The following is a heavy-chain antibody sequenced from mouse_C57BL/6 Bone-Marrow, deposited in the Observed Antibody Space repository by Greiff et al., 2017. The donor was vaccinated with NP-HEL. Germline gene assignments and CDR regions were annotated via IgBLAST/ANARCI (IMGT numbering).Heavy chain of an antibody. V-gene: IGHV1-66*01. J-gene: IGHJ2*01. CDR1: GYSFTSYY. Sequence: QVQLQQSGPELVKPGASVKISCKASGYSFTSYYIHWVKQRPGQGLEWIGWIYPGSGTTKYNEKFKGKATLTADTSSSTAYMQLSSLTSEDSAVYSSARGGGSGYVPRFDYWGQGTTLTVSS. CDR3: ARGGGSGYVPRFDY. CDR2: IYPGSGTT. D-gene: IGHD3-2*02.